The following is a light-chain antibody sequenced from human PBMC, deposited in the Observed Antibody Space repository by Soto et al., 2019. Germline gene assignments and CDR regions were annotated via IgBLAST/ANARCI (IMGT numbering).Light chain of an antibody. CDR1: SSDVGGYNY. CDR2: EVS. J-gene: IGLJ2*01. CDR3: GAYAGSQNAVL. V-gene: IGLV2-8*01. Sequence: QSALTQPPSASGSPGQSVTISCTGTSSDVGGYNYVSWYQQHPGNAPKLMIYEVSRRPSGVPDRFSGSKSGNTASLTVSGLQADDESDYYCGAYAGSQNAVLFGGGTKLTVL.